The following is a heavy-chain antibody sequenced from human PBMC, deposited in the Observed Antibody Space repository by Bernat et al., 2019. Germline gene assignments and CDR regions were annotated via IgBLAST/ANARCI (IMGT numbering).Heavy chain of an antibody. J-gene: IGHJ4*02. Sequence: QVQLVQSGAEVKKPGASVKVSCKASGYTFTGYYMHWVRQAPGQGLEWMGWINPNSGGTNYSQKFQGCVTMPSDTSISTAYMELRRQRSDDTAVYYCARSRIGGSGWQPFDYWSQGTLVTVSS. D-gene: IGHD6-19*01. CDR1: GYTFTGYY. V-gene: IGHV1-2*04. CDR3: ARSRIGGSGWQPFDY. CDR2: INPNSGGT.